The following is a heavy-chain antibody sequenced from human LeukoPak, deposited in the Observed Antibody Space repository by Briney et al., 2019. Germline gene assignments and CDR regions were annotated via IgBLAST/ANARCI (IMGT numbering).Heavy chain of an antibody. CDR1: GYRFTDYW. J-gene: IGHJ5*02. V-gene: IGHV1-2*02. CDR2: VNPNSGDT. Sequence: ASVKVSCKASGYRFTDYWMHWVRQAPGQGLEWMGWVNPNSGDTRYAQKFQGRVTMTSESSITTAYMELNSLTSDDTAVYYGARDADIGCHYHDWLDPWGQGTLVTVSS. CDR3: ARDADIGCHYHDWLDP. D-gene: IGHD2-15*01.